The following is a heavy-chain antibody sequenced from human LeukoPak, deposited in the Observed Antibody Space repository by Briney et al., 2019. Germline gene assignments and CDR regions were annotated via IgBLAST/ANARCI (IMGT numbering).Heavy chain of an antibody. V-gene: IGHV3-23*01. J-gene: IGHJ4*02. CDR1: GFTFSDYG. CDR3: ARDLDY. CDR2: ISGSRGGT. Sequence: TGGSLGLSCAASGFTFSDYGMSWVRQAPGKGLEWVSGISGSRGGTYYVDSVKGRFTISRDNSKNTLYLQMDSLRAEDTAVYYCARDLDYWGQGTLVTVSS.